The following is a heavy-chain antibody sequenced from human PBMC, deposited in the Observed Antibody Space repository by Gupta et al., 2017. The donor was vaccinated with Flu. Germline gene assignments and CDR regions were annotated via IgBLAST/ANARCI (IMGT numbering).Heavy chain of an antibody. J-gene: IGHJ4*02. CDR2: ISWNSGSI. CDR1: GFTFDDYA. V-gene: IGHV3-9*01. D-gene: IGHD1-26*01. Sequence: EVQLVESGGGLVQPGRSLRLSCAASGFTFDDYAMHWVRQAPGKGLEWVSGISWNSGSIGYADSVKGRFTISRDNAKNSLYLQMNSLRAEDTALDYCAKASSGSYYDYWGQGTLVTVSS. CDR3: AKASSGSYYDY.